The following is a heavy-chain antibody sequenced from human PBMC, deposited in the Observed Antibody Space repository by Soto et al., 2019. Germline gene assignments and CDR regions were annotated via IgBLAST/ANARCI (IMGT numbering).Heavy chain of an antibody. CDR2: INHSGST. D-gene: IGHD3-22*01. J-gene: IGHJ4*02. Sequence: SETLSLTCAVYGGSFSDYYWSWIRQPPGKGLEWIGEINHSGSTNYNPSLKSRVTISVDTSKNQFSLKLSSVTAADTAVYYCARTPSGYYLGQDYWGQGTLVTVSS. V-gene: IGHV4-34*01. CDR1: GGSFSDYY. CDR3: ARTPSGYYLGQDY.